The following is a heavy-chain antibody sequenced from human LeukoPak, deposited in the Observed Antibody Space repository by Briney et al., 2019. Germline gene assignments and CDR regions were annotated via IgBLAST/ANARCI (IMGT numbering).Heavy chain of an antibody. V-gene: IGHV3-23*01. CDR1: GFTFSSYA. Sequence: GGSLRLSCAASGFTFSSYAMNWVRQAPGKGLEWVSLISGSGGSTYYADSVKGRFTISRDNSKNTLYLQINSVRAEDTAVYYCARAYSSSWYDFWGQGTLVTVSS. CDR3: ARAYSSSWYDF. D-gene: IGHD6-13*01. J-gene: IGHJ5*01. CDR2: ISGSGGST.